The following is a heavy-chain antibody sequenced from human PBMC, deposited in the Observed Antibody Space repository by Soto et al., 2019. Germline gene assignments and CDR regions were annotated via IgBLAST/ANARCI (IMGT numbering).Heavy chain of an antibody. CDR2: MSYDGSNK. CDR1: GFTFSSYA. V-gene: IGHV3-30-3*01. CDR3: ARDPYGMAV. Sequence: HPGGSLRLSCAASGFTFSSYAMHWVRQAPGKGLEWVAVMSYDGSNKYYADSVKGRFTISRDNSKNTLCLQMNSLRTEDTAVYYCARDPYGMAVWGQGTTVTVSS. J-gene: IGHJ6*02.